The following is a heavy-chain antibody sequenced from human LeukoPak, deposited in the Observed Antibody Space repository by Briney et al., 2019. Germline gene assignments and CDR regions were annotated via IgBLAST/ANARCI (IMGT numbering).Heavy chain of an antibody. Sequence: GRSLRLSCVGSGFTFGSNGMHWVRQAPGKGLEWVAVIYYDGGEQYYADSVKGRFTISRDNSKNTLYLQMNSLRVEDTATYHCARWGAGRTADYWGQGTQVTVSS. CDR2: IYYDGGEQ. CDR3: ARWGAGRTADY. CDR1: GFTFGSNG. V-gene: IGHV3-33*01. D-gene: IGHD1-26*01. J-gene: IGHJ4*02.